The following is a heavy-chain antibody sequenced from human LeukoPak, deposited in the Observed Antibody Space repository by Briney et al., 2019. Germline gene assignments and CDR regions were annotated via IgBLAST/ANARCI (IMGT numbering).Heavy chain of an antibody. D-gene: IGHD3-10*01. CDR1: GFTFSSYS. CDR2: ISSSSSYI. CDR3: AKYLVTMVRGFDY. Sequence: PGGSLRLSCAASGFTFSSYSMNWVRQAPGKGLEWVSSISSSSSYIYYADSVKGRFTISRDNAKNSLYLQMNSLRAEDTAVYYCAKYLVTMVRGFDYWGQGTLVTVSS. J-gene: IGHJ4*02. V-gene: IGHV3-21*04.